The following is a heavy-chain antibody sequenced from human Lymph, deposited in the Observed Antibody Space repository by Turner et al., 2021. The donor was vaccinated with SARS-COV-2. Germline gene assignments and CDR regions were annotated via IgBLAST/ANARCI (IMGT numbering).Heavy chain of an antibody. J-gene: IGHJ4*02. CDR2: FDLEDGET. D-gene: IGHD6-19*01. Sequence: QVQLVQSGAEVKKPGASVKVSCKVSGSTLTELSMHWVRQAPGKGLEWMGGFDLEDGETIYAQKFQGRVTMTEETSTDTPYMELSSLRSEDTAVYYCAIGSSKPQWLDLFWYWGQGTLVTVSS. V-gene: IGHV1-24*01. CDR3: AIGSSKPQWLDLFWY. CDR1: GSTLTELS.